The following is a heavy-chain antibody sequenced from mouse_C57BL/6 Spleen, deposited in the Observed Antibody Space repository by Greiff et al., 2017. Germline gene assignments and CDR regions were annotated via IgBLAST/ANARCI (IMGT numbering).Heavy chain of an antibody. CDR3: ARGGTAY. V-gene: IGHV1-62-3*01. D-gene: IGHD3-3*01. CDR2: IDPNSGGT. CDR1: GYTFTSYW. Sequence: QVQLQQPGAELVKPGASVKLSCKASGYTFTSYWMHWVKQRPGRGLEWIGRIDPNSGGTKYNEKFKSKATFTADTSSNTAYMQLSSLTTEDAAIYYCARGGTAYWGQGTLVTVSA. J-gene: IGHJ3*01.